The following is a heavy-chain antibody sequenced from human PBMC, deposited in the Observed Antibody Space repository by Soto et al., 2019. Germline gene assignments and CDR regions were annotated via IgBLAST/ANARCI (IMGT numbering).Heavy chain of an antibody. Sequence: SETLSLTCTVSGASITFGGYSWSWIQQTPGKGLEWIGYINHLETTFYNPSFESRLTLSIDRAKNQFSLKLHSMSAADRAVYFCARGGGSDSFDYWGQGILVTVSS. J-gene: IGHJ4*02. V-gene: IGHV4-30-2*01. CDR1: GASITFGGYS. D-gene: IGHD1-26*01. CDR3: ARGGGSDSFDY. CDR2: INHLETT.